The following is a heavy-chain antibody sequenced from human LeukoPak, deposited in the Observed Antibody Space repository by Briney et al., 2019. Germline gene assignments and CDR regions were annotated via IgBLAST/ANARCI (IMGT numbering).Heavy chain of an antibody. CDR2: ISHEGSYR. Sequence: GGSLRLSCAASGFTFSTYTMHWVRQAPGKGLEWVAVISHEGSYRNHADSVKGRFTISRDNPRNMAFLQMDSLSAEDTAVYYCARTREQWQVLDYWGQGTLVTVSS. D-gene: IGHD6-19*01. CDR3: ARTREQWQVLDY. J-gene: IGHJ4*02. CDR1: GFTFSTYT. V-gene: IGHV3-30*03.